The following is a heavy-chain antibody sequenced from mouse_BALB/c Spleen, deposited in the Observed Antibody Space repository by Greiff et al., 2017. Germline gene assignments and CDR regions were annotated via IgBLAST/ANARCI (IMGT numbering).Heavy chain of an antibody. J-gene: IGHJ4*01. V-gene: IGHV5-17*02. CDR2: ISSGSSTI. Sequence: EVKLVESGGGLVQPGGSRKLSCAASGFTFCSFGLPWVRQAPEKGLEWVAYISSGSSTIYYADTVKGRFTISRDNPKNTLFLQMTSLRSEDTAMYYCARSYYGSSYGAMDYWGQGTSVTVSS. CDR3: ARSYYGSSYGAMDY. CDR1: GFTFCSFG. D-gene: IGHD1-1*01.